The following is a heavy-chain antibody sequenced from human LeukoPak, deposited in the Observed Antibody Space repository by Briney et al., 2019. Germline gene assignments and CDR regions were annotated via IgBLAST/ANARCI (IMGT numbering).Heavy chain of an antibody. Sequence: SSETLSLTCSVSSGSLKSTNYYWGWIRQPPGKGLEWIGSIQYSGSTSYNPSLQSRLTMSLQTSKNQFSLNLSSVTAADTAVYYCARQCDPSGYRSVAVVSDAFDLWGQGTMVTVSS. V-gene: IGHV4-39*01. CDR1: SGSLKSTNYY. CDR2: IQYSGST. D-gene: IGHD3-9*01. J-gene: IGHJ3*01. CDR3: ARQCDPSGYRSVAVVSDAFDL.